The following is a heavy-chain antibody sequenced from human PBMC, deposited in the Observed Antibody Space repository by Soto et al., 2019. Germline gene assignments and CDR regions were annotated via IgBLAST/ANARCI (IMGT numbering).Heavy chain of an antibody. CDR2: IDDTGYT. Sequence: SETLSLTCTVSGDSISAYYWTWIRQPPGKGLEWIGNIDDTGYTNYNPSLKSRLTISVDRSKSQVSLKLTSVTAADTAVYFCARILMNYYRLDYWGQGALVTVSS. J-gene: IGHJ4*02. CDR1: GDSISAYY. CDR3: ARILMNYYRLDY. V-gene: IGHV4-59*08. D-gene: IGHD3-10*01.